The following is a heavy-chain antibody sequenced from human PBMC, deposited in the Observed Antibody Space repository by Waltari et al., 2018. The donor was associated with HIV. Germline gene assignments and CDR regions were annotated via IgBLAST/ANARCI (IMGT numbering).Heavy chain of an antibody. V-gene: IGHV4-31*03. D-gene: IGHD1-26*01. Sequence: QVQLQESGPGLVMPSQPLSLTCTVSGGSLTSGSYYWTWIRQHPGKGLEWIGYIYYTGSTYYNPSLKSRVTKSVDMSKNQFSLKLNSVTAADTAVYYCARGRIVGAIVVFDIWGQGTMVTVSS. CDR1: GGSLTSGSYY. CDR3: ARGRIVGAIVVFDI. CDR2: IYYTGST. J-gene: IGHJ3*02.